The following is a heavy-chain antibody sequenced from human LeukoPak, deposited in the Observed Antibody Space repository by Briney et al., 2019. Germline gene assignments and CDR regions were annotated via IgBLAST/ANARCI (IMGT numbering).Heavy chain of an antibody. CDR1: GGSFSGYY. Sequence: PSETLSLTCAVYGGSFSGYYWSWVRQAPGKGLEWVSVIYYGGSTYYTDSLKGRFTISIDNSKNTLYLQMNSLSAEDTAVYYCARADEAESPFDYWGQGTLVTVSS. V-gene: IGHV3-53*01. CDR3: ARADEAESPFDY. J-gene: IGHJ4*02. CDR2: IYYGGST. D-gene: IGHD2/OR15-2a*01.